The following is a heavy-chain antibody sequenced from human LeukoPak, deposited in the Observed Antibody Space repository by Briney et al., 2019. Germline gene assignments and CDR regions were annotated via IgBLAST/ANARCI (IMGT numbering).Heavy chain of an antibody. CDR3: ARDYSTGYFYFDY. V-gene: IGHV3-30*01. CDR1: EFTFSNYA. D-gene: IGHD3-22*01. J-gene: IGHJ4*02. CDR2: ISYDASSH. Sequence: PGGSLRLSCAASEFTFSNYAMHWVRQAPGKGLQWVAGISYDASSHFHADSVKGRFTISRDNTKSTLCLQMNSLRAEDTAAYYCARDYSTGYFYFDYWGQGTLVTVSS.